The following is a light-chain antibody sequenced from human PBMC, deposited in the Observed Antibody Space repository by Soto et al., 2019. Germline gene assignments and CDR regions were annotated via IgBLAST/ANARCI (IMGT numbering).Light chain of an antibody. CDR1: SSDIGASNY. CDR3: YSCSRNSDTRYV. V-gene: IGLV2-14*03. CDR2: DVS. Sequence: QSALTQPASVSGSPGQSITISCTGTSSDIGASNYVSWYQQHPGQAPKLMISDVSNRPSGISDRFSGSKSGNTASLTISGLQAEDEADYYCYSCSRNSDTRYVFGTGTKVHRP. J-gene: IGLJ1*01.